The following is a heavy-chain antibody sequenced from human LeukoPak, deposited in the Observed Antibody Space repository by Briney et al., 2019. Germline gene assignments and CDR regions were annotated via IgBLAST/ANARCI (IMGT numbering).Heavy chain of an antibody. CDR2: ISSGSSTI. V-gene: IGHV3-48*04. CDR1: GFTFRSYS. Sequence: PGKSLRLSCAASGFTFRSYSMNWVRQAPGKGLEWVSYISSGSSTIYYADSVKGLFTISRDNAKNSLYLQMTSLRAEDTAVYYCARGAVGTPNYYYYMDVWGQGTTVTVSS. D-gene: IGHD2-15*01. CDR3: ARGAVGTPNYYYYMDV. J-gene: IGHJ6*03.